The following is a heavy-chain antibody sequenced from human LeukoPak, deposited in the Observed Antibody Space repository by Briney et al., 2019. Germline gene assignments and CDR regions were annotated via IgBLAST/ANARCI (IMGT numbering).Heavy chain of an antibody. J-gene: IGHJ5*02. V-gene: IGHV1-58*01. Sequence: ASVKVSCKASGFTFTSSAVQWVRQARGQRLGWIGWIVVGSGNTNYAQKFQERVTITRDMSTSTAYMELSSLRSEDTAVYYCAADPIAVAGDNLGFDPWGQGTLVTVSS. CDR2: IVVGSGNT. CDR1: GFTFTSSA. CDR3: AADPIAVAGDNLGFDP. D-gene: IGHD6-19*01.